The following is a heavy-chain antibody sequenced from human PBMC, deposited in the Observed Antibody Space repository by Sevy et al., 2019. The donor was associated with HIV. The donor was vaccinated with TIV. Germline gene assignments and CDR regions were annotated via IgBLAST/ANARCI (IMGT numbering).Heavy chain of an antibody. CDR3: AREGCTRPHDY. V-gene: IGHV3-23*01. CDR1: GFAFYDYS. D-gene: IGHD2-8*01. CDR2: LSFGCGKI. Sequence: GGSLRLSCAASGFAFYDYSMSWIRQAPAKGLEWVATLSFGCGKINYADSVKGRFTISRDNSKNSIYLQMDNLRVEDTALYYCAREGCTRPHDYWGQGTRVTVSS. J-gene: IGHJ4*02.